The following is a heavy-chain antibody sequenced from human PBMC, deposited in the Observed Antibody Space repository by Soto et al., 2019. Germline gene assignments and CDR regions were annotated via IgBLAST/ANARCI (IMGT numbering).Heavy chain of an antibody. Sequence: SETLSLTCTVSGGSISSGDYYWSWIRQPPGKGLEWIGYIYYSGSTYYNPSLKSRVTISVDTSKNQFSLKLSSVTAADTAVYYCARVLYDFWSGYWYPNWFDPWGQGTLVTVSS. J-gene: IGHJ5*02. V-gene: IGHV4-30-4*01. CDR3: ARVLYDFWSGYWYPNWFDP. CDR2: IYYSGST. CDR1: GGSISSGDYY. D-gene: IGHD3-3*01.